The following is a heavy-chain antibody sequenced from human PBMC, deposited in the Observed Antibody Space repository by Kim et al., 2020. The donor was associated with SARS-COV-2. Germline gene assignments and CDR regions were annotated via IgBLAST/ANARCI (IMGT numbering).Heavy chain of an antibody. D-gene: IGHD3-22*01. CDR3: ARDEGFNHDDSSDSYG. J-gene: IGHJ4*02. V-gene: IGHV3-30*07. Sequence: DSVKGRFTISRDNSKNTLYLQMNSLRAEDTAVYYCARDEGFNHDDSSDSYGWGQGTQVTVSS.